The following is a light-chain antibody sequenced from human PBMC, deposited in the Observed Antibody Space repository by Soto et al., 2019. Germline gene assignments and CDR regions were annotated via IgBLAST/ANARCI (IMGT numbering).Light chain of an antibody. CDR2: AAS. CDR3: QQYYSYPYT. CDR1: QGISSY. J-gene: IGKJ5*01. Sequence: AIQMTQSPSSVSASTGARVTINCRASQGISSYLAWYQQKPGKAPKLLIYAASTLQSGVPSRFSGSGSGTDFTLTISCLQSEDFATYYCQQYYSYPYTFGQGTRLEIK. V-gene: IGKV1-8*01.